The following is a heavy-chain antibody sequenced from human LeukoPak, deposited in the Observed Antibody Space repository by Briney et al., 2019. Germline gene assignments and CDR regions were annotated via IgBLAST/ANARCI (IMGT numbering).Heavy chain of an antibody. CDR1: GFTFDDYG. Sequence: GGSLRLSCAASGFTFDDYGMSWVRQAPGKGLEWVSGVNCIGGSTGYADSVKGRFTISRDNAKNSLYLQMNSLRAEDTALYYCARGGRWAFDIWGQGTMVTVSS. V-gene: IGHV3-20*04. CDR3: ARGGRWAFDI. D-gene: IGHD3-16*01. J-gene: IGHJ3*02. CDR2: VNCIGGST.